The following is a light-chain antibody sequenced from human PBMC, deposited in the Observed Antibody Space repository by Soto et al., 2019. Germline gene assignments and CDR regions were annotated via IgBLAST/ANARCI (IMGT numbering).Light chain of an antibody. Sequence: EVVLTQSPVTLSLSPGERATLSCRASQSFPGLLAWYQQKPGQAPRLLIYDAYNRATGIPPRFSGSGSGTDFTLTISSLEPEDSAVYYCQQRHMWPITFGQGTRLEIK. J-gene: IGKJ5*01. CDR2: DAY. CDR1: QSFPGL. V-gene: IGKV3-11*01. CDR3: QQRHMWPIT.